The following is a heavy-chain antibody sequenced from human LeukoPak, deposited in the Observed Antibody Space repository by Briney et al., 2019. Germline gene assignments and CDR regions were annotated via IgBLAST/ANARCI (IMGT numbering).Heavy chain of an antibody. Sequence: SETLSLTCIVSGGSIRSYYWSWIRQPPGKGLEWIGHIYYIGSTKYNPPHENRGTISVDTTTNKSPFRQSTVTPADAAVLYCAGGVRAIYYYYMDVWGKGTTVTISS. V-gene: IGHV4-59*01. J-gene: IGHJ6*03. D-gene: IGHD3-10*01. CDR1: GGSIRSYY. CDR2: IYYIGST. CDR3: AGGVRAIYYYYMDV.